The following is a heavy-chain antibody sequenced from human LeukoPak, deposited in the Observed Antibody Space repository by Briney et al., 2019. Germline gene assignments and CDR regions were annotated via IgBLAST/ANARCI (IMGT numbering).Heavy chain of an antibody. J-gene: IGHJ4*02. D-gene: IGHD3-10*01. V-gene: IGHV1-18*01. Sequence: ASVKVSCKASGYTFSSYGIGWVRQAPGQGLEWMGWISAYNGNINYIQKFQGRVTMTTDTSTSTAYMELRSLRSDDTAVYYCAREHGSGSYYNPVGFDYWGQGTLVTVSS. CDR2: ISAYNGNI. CDR3: AREHGSGSYYNPVGFDY. CDR1: GYTFSSYG.